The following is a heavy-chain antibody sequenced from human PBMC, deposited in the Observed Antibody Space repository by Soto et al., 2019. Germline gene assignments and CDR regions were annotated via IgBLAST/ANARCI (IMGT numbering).Heavy chain of an antibody. CDR1: GFTFTTYY. Sequence: EVHLVESGGGLVQPGGSLRLSCAASGFTFTTYYMHWVRQAPGKGLVWVSRISGDGSSTDYADSVKGRFTPSRDNSKSTLYLQMNSLRAEDTAAYFCARVDFSDSSGYYRGQIDFWGQGTLVTVSS. CDR3: ARVDFSDSSGYYRGQIDF. J-gene: IGHJ4*02. V-gene: IGHV3-74*01. CDR2: ISGDGSST. D-gene: IGHD3-22*01.